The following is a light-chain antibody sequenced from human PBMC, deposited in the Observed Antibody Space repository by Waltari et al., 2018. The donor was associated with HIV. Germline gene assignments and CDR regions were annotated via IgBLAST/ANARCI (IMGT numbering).Light chain of an antibody. V-gene: IGKV3-20*01. CDR2: YVS. J-gene: IGKJ3*01. CDR1: ESISSNY. Sequence: EIVLTQSPGTLSLSPGERATLSCRATESISSNYLAWHQQKPGQAPRLLIYYVSTRATGIPDRFSGSGSGTDFTLTISRLEPEDFAVYYCQQYGSSVTFGPGTKVDIK. CDR3: QQYGSSVT.